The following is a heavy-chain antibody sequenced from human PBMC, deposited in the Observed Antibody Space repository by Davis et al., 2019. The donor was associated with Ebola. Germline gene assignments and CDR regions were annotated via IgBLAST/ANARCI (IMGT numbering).Heavy chain of an antibody. CDR3: AREDEGYCSGGSCYALDY. CDR1: GCTFSSYA. D-gene: IGHD2-15*01. J-gene: IGHJ4*02. CDR2: IIPIFGTA. Sequence: AASVTVSCQASGCTFSSYAISWVRQAPGQGLEWMGGIIPIFGTANYAQKFQGRVTITADESTSTAYMELSSLRSEDTAVYYCAREDEGYCSGGSCYALDYWGQGTLVTVSS. V-gene: IGHV1-69*13.